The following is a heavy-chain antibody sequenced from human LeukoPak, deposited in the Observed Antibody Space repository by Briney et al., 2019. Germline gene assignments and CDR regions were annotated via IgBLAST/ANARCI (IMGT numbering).Heavy chain of an antibody. Sequence: PGGSLRLSCAASGFTFSSYGMHWVRQVPGKGLEWVAVISYDGSNKYYADSVKGRFTISRDNSKNTLYLQMNSLRAEDTAVYYCARTGEQRYYYYMDVWGKGTTLTVSS. J-gene: IGHJ6*03. V-gene: IGHV3-30*03. CDR3: ARTGEQRYYYYMDV. D-gene: IGHD3-16*01. CDR2: ISYDGSNK. CDR1: GFTFSSYG.